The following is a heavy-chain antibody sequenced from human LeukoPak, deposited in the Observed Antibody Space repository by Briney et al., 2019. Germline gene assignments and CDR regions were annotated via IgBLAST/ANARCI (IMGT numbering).Heavy chain of an antibody. V-gene: IGHV4-59*08. CDR3: ARHWETWRAVAGIGPFDY. CDR2: IYYSGST. D-gene: IGHD6-19*01. CDR1: GGSISSYY. J-gene: IGHJ4*02. Sequence: SETLSLTCTVSGGSISSYYWSWIRQPPGKGLEWIGYIYYSGSTNYNPSFKSRVTISVDTSKNQFSLKLSSVTAADTAVYYCARHWETWRAVAGIGPFDYWGQGTLVTVSS.